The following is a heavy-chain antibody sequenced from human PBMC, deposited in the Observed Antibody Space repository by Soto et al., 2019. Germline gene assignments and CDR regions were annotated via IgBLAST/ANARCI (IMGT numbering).Heavy chain of an antibody. V-gene: IGHV4-31*03. J-gene: IGHJ3*02. CDR3: ARRVGVVVITSLQDAFDI. CDR1: GGSISGGGYY. D-gene: IGHD3-22*01. CDR2: IYYSGST. Sequence: SETLSLTCTVSGGSISGGGYYWSWIRQHPGKGLEWIGYIYYSGSTYYNPSLKSRVTISVDTSKNQFSLKLSSVTAADTAVYYCARRVGVVVITSLQDAFDIWGQGTMVTVSS.